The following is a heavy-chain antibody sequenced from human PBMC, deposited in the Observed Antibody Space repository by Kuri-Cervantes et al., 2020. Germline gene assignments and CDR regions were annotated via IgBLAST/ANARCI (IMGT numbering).Heavy chain of an antibody. CDR3: ARDISSGWYGWFDP. J-gene: IGHJ5*02. Sequence: SETLSLTCIVSGGSISSSSYYWGWIRQPPGKGLEWIGSIYYSGSTYYNPSLKSRVTISVDTSKNQFSLKLSSVTAADTAVYYCARDISSGWYGWFDPWGQGTLVTVSS. CDR1: GGSISSSSYY. D-gene: IGHD6-19*01. V-gene: IGHV4-39*07. CDR2: IYYSGST.